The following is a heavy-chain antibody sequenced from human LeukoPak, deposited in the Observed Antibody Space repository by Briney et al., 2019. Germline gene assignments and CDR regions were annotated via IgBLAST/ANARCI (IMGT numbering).Heavy chain of an antibody. D-gene: IGHD3-22*01. Sequence: ASVKVSCKASGYTFTSYDINWVRQATGQGLEWMGWMNPNSGNTGYAQKFQGRVTMTRNTSISTAYMELSSLRSEDTAVYYCARGALIHYYDSSGYPPNYHYGTDVWGQGTTVTVSS. J-gene: IGHJ6*02. CDR2: MNPNSGNT. CDR3: ARGALIHYYDSSGYPPNYHYGTDV. CDR1: GYTFTSYD. V-gene: IGHV1-8*01.